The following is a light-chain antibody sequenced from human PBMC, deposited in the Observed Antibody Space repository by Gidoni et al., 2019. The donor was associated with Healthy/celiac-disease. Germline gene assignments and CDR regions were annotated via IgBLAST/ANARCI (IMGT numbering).Light chain of an antibody. CDR2: GAS. CDR3: QQYGSSPPMYT. CDR1: QSVSSSY. J-gene: IGKJ2*01. Sequence: ESVLTQSPGTLSLSPGERATLSCRASQSVSSSYLAWYQQKPGQAPRLLIYGASSRAPGIPDRFSGSGSGTDFTLTIRRLEPEDFAVYYCQQYGSSPPMYTFGQGTKLEIK. V-gene: IGKV3-20*01.